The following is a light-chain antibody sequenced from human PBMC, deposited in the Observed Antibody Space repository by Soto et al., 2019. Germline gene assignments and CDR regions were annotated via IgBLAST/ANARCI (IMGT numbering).Light chain of an antibody. CDR2: GAS. V-gene: IGKV3-15*01. J-gene: IGKJ1*01. CDR3: QQYNNWPLT. CDR1: QSVSSN. Sequence: EIVMTQSPATLSVSPGEKATLSCRASQSVSSNLAWYQQKPGQAPRLLIYGASTRATGIPARFSGSGSGTDFTLTISSLKSDDFAVYYWQQYNNWPLTFGQGTKVGIK.